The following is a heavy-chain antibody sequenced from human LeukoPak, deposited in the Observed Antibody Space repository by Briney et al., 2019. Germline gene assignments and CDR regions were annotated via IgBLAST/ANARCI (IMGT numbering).Heavy chain of an antibody. CDR1: GGSFSGYY. Sequence: PSETLSLTCAVYGGSFSGYYWSWIRQPPGKGLEWIGEINHSGSTNYNPSLKSRVTISVDTSKNQFSLKLSSVTAADTAVYYCARRPLYCSGGSCYQYYFDYWGQGTLVIVSS. CDR3: ARRPLYCSGGSCYQYYFDY. D-gene: IGHD2-15*01. J-gene: IGHJ4*02. V-gene: IGHV4-34*01. CDR2: INHSGST.